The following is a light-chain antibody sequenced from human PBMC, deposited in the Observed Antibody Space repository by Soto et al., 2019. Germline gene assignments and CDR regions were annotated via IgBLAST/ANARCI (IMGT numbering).Light chain of an antibody. CDR3: HEYNTWPWT. J-gene: IGKJ1*01. V-gene: IGKV3-15*01. Sequence: VLTQSPGTLSLSPGERATLSCRSSQTLRGRYLAWYQQKPGQAPRVLIYGASTRATGIPARFSGSGSGTEFILTISSLQSEDFAVYYCHEYNTWPWTFGQGTKVDIK. CDR2: GAS. CDR1: QTLRGRY.